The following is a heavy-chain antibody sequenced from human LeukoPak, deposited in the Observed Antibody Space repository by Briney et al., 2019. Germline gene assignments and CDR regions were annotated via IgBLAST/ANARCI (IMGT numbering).Heavy chain of an antibody. CDR2: IKQDGSEK. J-gene: IGHJ5*02. CDR1: GFNFNMYA. D-gene: IGHD3-22*01. Sequence: PGGSLRLSCAASGFNFNMYAMHWVRQSPGKGLEWVANIKQDGSEKYYVDSVKGRFTISRDNAKNSLYLQMNSLRAEDTAVYYCARDGDPYDSSGYPSWFDPWGQGTLVTVSS. V-gene: IGHV3-7*01. CDR3: ARDGDPYDSSGYPSWFDP.